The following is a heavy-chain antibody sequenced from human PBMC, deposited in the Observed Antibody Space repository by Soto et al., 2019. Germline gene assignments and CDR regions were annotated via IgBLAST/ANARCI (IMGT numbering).Heavy chain of an antibody. CDR3: ARGNTAMFYYGRDV. Sequence: ASVKVSCKASGGTFSSYAISWVRQAPGQGLEWMGGIIPIFGTANYAQKFQGRVTITADESTSTAYMELSSLRSEDTAVYYCARGNTAMFYYGRDVWGQGTRVTVSS. CDR2: IIPIFGTA. D-gene: IGHD5-18*01. CDR1: GGTFSSYA. J-gene: IGHJ6*02. V-gene: IGHV1-69*13.